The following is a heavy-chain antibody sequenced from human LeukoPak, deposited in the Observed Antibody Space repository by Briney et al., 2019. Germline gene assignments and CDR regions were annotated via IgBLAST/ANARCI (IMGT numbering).Heavy chain of an antibody. CDR2: IHYSGSA. CDR3: AREQGYEEDSFEV. Sequence: SGTLSLTCTVSGGSIRSDEFFWGWIRQPPGKGLEWIGNIHYSGSAYYNPSLRSRVTISVDTSKNRFSLNLTSVTAAGPAVYFLAREQGYEEDSFEVWGQGTKVTVSS. V-gene: IGHV4-39*07. J-gene: IGHJ3*01. D-gene: IGHD5-12*01. CDR1: GGSIRSDEFF.